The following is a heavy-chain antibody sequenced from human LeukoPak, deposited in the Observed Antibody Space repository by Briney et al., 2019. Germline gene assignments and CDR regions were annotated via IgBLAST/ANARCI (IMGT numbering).Heavy chain of an antibody. CDR1: GISFTSYS. V-gene: IGHV3-21*01. CDR3: ARGHVIVSAHDDAFDI. D-gene: IGHD2/OR15-2a*01. Sequence: WGSLRLSCEASGISFTSYSMNRVRQAPGKGLEWVSSISSSSSYIYYADSVKGRFTISRDNAKNSLYLQMNSLRAEDTAVYYCARGHVIVSAHDDAFDIWGQGTMVTVSS. J-gene: IGHJ3*02. CDR2: ISSSSSYI.